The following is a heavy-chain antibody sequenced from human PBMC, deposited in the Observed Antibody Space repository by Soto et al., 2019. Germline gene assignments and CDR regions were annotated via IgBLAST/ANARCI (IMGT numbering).Heavy chain of an antibody. V-gene: IGHV3-23*01. Sequence: EVQLLESGGDLVQPGGSLRLSCAASGFTFSSYAMSWVRQAPGKGLEWVSGISGTGGSTYHADSVKGRFTISRDNSKNTLYLQMNSLRAEATAVYYCAKVLRQQLVPEYFQHWGQGTLVTVSS. CDR2: ISGTGGST. CDR3: AKVLRQQLVPEYFQH. J-gene: IGHJ1*01. CDR1: GFTFSSYA. D-gene: IGHD6-13*01.